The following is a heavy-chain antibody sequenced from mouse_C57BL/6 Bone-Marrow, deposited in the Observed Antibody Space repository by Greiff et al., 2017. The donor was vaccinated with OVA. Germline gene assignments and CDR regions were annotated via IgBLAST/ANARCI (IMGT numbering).Heavy chain of an antibody. CDR3: ARTKTAQATYAMDY. J-gene: IGHJ4*01. CDR2: IDPNSGGT. Sequence: VQLQQPGAELVKPGASVKLSCKASGYTFTSYWMHWVKQRPGRGLEWIGRIDPNSGGTKYNEKFKSKATLTVDKPSSTAYMQLSSLTSEDSAVYYGARTKTAQATYAMDYWGQGTSVTVSS. D-gene: IGHD3-2*02. CDR1: GYTFTSYW. V-gene: IGHV1-72*01.